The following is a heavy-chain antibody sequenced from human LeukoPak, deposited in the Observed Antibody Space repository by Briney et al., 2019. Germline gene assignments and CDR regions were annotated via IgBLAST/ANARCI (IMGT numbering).Heavy chain of an antibody. CDR1: GFTFDDYA. V-gene: IGHV3-43*02. D-gene: IGHD6-6*01. CDR2: ISGDGGST. J-gene: IGHJ6*02. CDR3: AKAPWGSSGPYGMDV. Sequence: GGSLRLSCAASGFTFDDYAMHWVRQAPGKGLEWVSLISGDGGSTYYADSVKGRFTISRDNSKNSLYLQMNSLRAEDTALYYCAKAPWGSSGPYGMDVWGQGTTVTVSS.